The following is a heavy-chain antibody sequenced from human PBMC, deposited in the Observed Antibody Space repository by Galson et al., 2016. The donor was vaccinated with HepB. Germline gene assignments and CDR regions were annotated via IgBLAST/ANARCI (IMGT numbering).Heavy chain of an antibody. V-gene: IGHV3-7*01. Sequence: SLRLSCAVSGPTISGSWMYWVRQAPGKRLEWVANIYPDGPGKNYVDSVKGRFTISRDDAKNSLYLQMNSLRAEDTAVYYCAKGRGGVSVHWGQGTLVTVSS. CDR3: AKGRGGVSVH. D-gene: IGHD3-10*01. CDR2: IYPDGPGK. CDR1: GPTISGSW. J-gene: IGHJ4*02.